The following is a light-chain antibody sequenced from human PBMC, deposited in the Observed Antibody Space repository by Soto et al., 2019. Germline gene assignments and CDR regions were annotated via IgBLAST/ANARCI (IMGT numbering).Light chain of an antibody. CDR3: QSSDRGDTYWV. CDR2: KDK. Sequence: YELPQPPSVSVSPGQTARIACSGDALPKQYAYWYQQKPGQAPVLLIYKDKERPSGIPERFSGSSSGTTVTLTIGGVQAEDEADYYCQSSDRGDTYWVFGGGTKLTVL. CDR1: ALPKQY. V-gene: IGLV3-25*02. J-gene: IGLJ3*02.